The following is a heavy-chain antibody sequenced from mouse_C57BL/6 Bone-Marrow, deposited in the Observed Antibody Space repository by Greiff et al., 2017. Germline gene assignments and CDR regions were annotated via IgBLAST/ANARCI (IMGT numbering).Heavy chain of an antibody. CDR1: GYTFTGYW. Sequence: QVQLQQSGAELMKPGASVKLSCKATGYTFTGYWIEWVKQRPGHGLEWIGELLPGRGSTNYNEKFKGKATFTADTSSNTAYMQLSSLTTEDSAIYYCARSVDDYDAVYCDYWGEGTTLTVSA. D-gene: IGHD2-4*01. CDR3: ARSVDDYDAVYCDY. V-gene: IGHV1-9*01. CDR2: LLPGRGST. J-gene: IGHJ2*01.